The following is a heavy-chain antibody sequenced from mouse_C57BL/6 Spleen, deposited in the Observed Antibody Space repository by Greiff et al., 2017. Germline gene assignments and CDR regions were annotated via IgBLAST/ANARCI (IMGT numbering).Heavy chain of an antibody. CDR1: GYTFTSYG. CDR3: ARELRSPFAY. J-gene: IGHJ3*01. D-gene: IGHD1-1*01. Sequence: QVKLQQSGAELVRPGASVKLSCKASGYTFTSYGISWVKKRTGQGLEWIGEIYPRSGNIYYNEKFKGKATLTADKSSSTAYMELRSLTSEDAAVYFCARELRSPFAYWGQGTLVTVSA. CDR2: IYPRSGNI. V-gene: IGHV1-81*01.